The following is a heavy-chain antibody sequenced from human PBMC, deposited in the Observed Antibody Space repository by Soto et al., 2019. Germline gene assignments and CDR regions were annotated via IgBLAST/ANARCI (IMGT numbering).Heavy chain of an antibody. CDR3: ARPRFGELSSDPSYYMDV. V-gene: IGHV5-51*01. D-gene: IGHD3-10*01. J-gene: IGHJ6*03. CDR1: GYSFTSYW. CDR2: IYPGDSDT. Sequence: PGESLKISCKGSGYSFTSYWIGWVRQMPGKGLEWMGIIYPGDSDTRYSPSFQGQVTISADKSISTAYLQWSSLKASDTAMYYCARPRFGELSSDPSYYMDVWGKGTTVTVSS.